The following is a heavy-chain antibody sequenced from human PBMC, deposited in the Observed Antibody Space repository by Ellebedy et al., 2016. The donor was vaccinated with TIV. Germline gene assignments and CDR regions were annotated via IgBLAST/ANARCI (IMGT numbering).Heavy chain of an antibody. J-gene: IGHJ4*02. D-gene: IGHD3-22*01. V-gene: IGHV3-33*01. CDR2: VWYDGTKK. CDR3: AREGYYDTSAFWL. CDR1: GFTFSSYV. Sequence: PGGSLRLSCAASGFTFSSYVMHWVRQAPGKGLEWVAVVWYDGTKKYYADSVKGRFTISRDNSKNTLFLQMNSLRADDTAVFYCAREGYYDTSAFWLWGQGTLVTVSS.